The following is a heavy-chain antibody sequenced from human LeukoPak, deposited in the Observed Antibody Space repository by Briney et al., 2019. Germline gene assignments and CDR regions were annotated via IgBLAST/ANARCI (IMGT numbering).Heavy chain of an antibody. D-gene: IGHD1-26*01. CDR3: ATDLSSSGSYYEVHY. J-gene: IGHJ4*02. CDR1: GYTLTELS. CDR2: FDPEDGET. Sequence: ASVKVSCKVSGYTLTELSMHWVRQAPGKGLEWMGGFDPEDGETIYVQKFQGRVTMTEDTSTDTAYMELSSLRSEDTAVYYCATDLSSSGSYYEVHYWGQGTLVTVSS. V-gene: IGHV1-24*01.